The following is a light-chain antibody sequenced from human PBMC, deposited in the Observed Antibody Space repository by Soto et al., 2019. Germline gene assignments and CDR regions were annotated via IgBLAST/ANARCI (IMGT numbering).Light chain of an antibody. CDR2: DIS. V-gene: IGKV3-20*01. CDR1: QSVSSN. J-gene: IGKJ1*01. CDR3: QQYGNSPWT. Sequence: EIVLTQSPGTLSLSPGKRATLSCRASQSVSSNLAWYQQKPGQAPRLLIYDISSRASGIPDRFSGSGSVTDFTLTISRLEPEDFAVYYCQQYGNSPWTFGQGTKVDI.